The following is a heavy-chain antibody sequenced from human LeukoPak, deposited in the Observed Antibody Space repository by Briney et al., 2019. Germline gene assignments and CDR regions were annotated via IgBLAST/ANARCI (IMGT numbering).Heavy chain of an antibody. J-gene: IGHJ5*02. CDR2: ISGGGVNT. D-gene: IGHD2-2*01. CDR3: AKGGVPAAVSGWFDP. Sequence: GGSLRPSCAASGLTSSSYAMSWVRQAPGKGLDWVSTISGGGVNTYYADSVKGRFTISRDNSKNTLYLQMNSLRADDTAVYYCAKGGVPAAVSGWFDPWGQGTLVTVSS. V-gene: IGHV3-23*01. CDR1: GLTSSSYA.